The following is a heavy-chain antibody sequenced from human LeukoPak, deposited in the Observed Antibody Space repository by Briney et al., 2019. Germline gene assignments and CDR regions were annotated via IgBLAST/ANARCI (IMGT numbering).Heavy chain of an antibody. J-gene: IGHJ4*02. CDR1: GFTFSSYA. V-gene: IGHV3-23*01. CDR2: ISGSGGST. CDR3: AKNWITMIVVVITAFDY. Sequence: PGGSLRLSCAASGFTFSSYAMSWVRQAPGKGLEWVSAISGSGGSTYYADSVKGRFTISRDNSKNTLYLQMNSLRAEDTAVYYCAKNWITMIVVVITAFDYWGQGTLVTVSS. D-gene: IGHD3-22*01.